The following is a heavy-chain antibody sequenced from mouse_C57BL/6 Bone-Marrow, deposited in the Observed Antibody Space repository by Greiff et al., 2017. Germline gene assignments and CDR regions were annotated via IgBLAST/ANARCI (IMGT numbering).Heavy chain of an antibody. CDR2: INSDGSST. D-gene: IGHD1-1*01. CDR1: GFTFSDYY. CDR3: ARGAHYYGSSYGFAY. J-gene: IGHJ3*01. V-gene: IGHV5-16*01. Sequence: EVHLVESEGGLVQPGSSMKLSCTASGFTFSDYYMAWVRQVPEKGLEWVANINSDGSSTYYLDSLKSRFIISRDNAKNILYLQMSSLKSEDTATYYCARGAHYYGSSYGFAYWGQGTLVTVSA.